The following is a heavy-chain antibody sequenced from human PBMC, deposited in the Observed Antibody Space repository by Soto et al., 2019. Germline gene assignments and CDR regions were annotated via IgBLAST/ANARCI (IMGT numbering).Heavy chain of an antibody. CDR2: IYWDDDK. CDR3: AHIMELLWFGEVVTYFDV. D-gene: IGHD3-10*01. Sequence: QITLKESGPTLVKPTQTLTLTCTFSGFSLSTSGVGVGWIRQPPGKDLEWLALIYWDDDKRYSPSLKSRLTIAKDNSKNQVVRTMTNKDPRDTATYYCAHIMELLWFGEVVTYFDVCGRGTLVTVSS. V-gene: IGHV2-5*02. CDR1: GFSLSTSGVG. J-gene: IGHJ2*01.